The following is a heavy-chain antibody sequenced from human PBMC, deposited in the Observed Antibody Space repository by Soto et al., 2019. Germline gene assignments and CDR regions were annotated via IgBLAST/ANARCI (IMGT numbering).Heavy chain of an antibody. CDR1: GGSVSSGAYY. CDR3: ASGRSWAYCGGDCYPHHWFDP. CDR2: IYSSGST. V-gene: IGHV4-61*08. D-gene: IGHD2-21*02. Sequence: SETLSVTCSVSGGSVSSGAYYWSWIRQAPGKGLEWIGFIYSSGSTNYNPALKSRVTISVDPSKNQFSLKLSSVTAADTAVHYCASGRSWAYCGGDCYPHHWFDPWGQGTLVTVSS. J-gene: IGHJ5*02.